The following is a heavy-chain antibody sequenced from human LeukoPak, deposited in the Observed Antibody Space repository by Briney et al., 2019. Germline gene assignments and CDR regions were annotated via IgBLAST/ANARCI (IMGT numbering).Heavy chain of an antibody. V-gene: IGHV1-3*01. D-gene: IGHD3-22*01. J-gene: IGHJ4*02. CDR2: INAGNGNT. Sequence: ASVTVSCKASGYTFTSYAMHWVRQAPGQRLEWRGWINAGNGNTKYSQKFQGRVTITRDTSASTAYMELSSLRSEDTAVYYCAREANYYDSSGYYHYWGQGTLVTVSS. CDR1: GYTFTSYA. CDR3: AREANYYDSSGYYHY.